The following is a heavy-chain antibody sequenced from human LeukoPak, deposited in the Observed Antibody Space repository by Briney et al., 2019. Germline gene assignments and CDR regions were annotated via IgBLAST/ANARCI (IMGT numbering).Heavy chain of an antibody. D-gene: IGHD5-18*01. J-gene: IGHJ4*02. CDR1: GYSISSGYY. V-gene: IGHV4-38-2*02. CDR3: ARGKPLMDTAMADTTYYFDY. Sequence: SQTLSLTCTLSGYSISSGYYWGWIRRPPGKGLEWIGSIYHSGSTYYNPSLKSRVTISVDTSKNPFSLKLSSVTAADTAVYYCARGKPLMDTAMADTTYYFDYWGQGTLVTVSS. CDR2: IYHSGST.